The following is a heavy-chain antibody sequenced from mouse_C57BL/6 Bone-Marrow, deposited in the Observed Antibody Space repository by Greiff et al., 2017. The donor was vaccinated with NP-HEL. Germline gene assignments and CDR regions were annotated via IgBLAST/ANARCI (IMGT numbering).Heavy chain of an antibody. CDR2: ISGGGGNT. V-gene: IGHV5-9*01. J-gene: IGHJ3*01. CDR1: GFTFSSYT. CDR3: ARRRYSFAD. D-gene: IGHD2-12*01. Sequence: EVQLVESGGGLVKPGGSLKLSCAASGFTFSSYTMSWVRQTPEKRLEWVATISGGGGNTYYPDSVKGRFTISRDNAKNTLYLQMSSLRSEDTALYYCARRRYSFADWGQGTLVTVSA.